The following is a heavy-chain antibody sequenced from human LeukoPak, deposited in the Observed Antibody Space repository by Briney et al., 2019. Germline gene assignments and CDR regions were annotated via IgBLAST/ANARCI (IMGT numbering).Heavy chain of an antibody. CDR3: TTGSNRYDSSDFDH. V-gene: IGHV3-15*01. Sequence: GSLRLSCVASGFTFNNAWMNWVRQAPGKGLEWGGRIYRKTDGGSTEHAAPVKGRFTISREDSKNTLYLQMNSLKTEDTAVYYCTTGSNRYDSSDFDHWGQGTLVTVSS. CDR2: IYRKTDGGST. J-gene: IGHJ4*02. D-gene: IGHD3-22*01. CDR1: GFTFNNAW.